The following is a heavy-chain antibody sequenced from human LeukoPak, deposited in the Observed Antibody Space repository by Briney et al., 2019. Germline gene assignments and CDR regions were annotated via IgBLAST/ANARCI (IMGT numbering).Heavy chain of an antibody. V-gene: IGHV4-59*01. D-gene: IGHD4-17*01. Sequence: SETLSLTCTVSGGSISSYYWSWIRQPPGKGLEWIGYIYYSGSTNYNPSLKSRVTISVDTSKNQFSLELSSVTAADTAVYYCARAPNGDYFNWFDPWGQGTLVTVSS. CDR3: ARAPNGDYFNWFDP. CDR1: GGSISSYY. J-gene: IGHJ5*02. CDR2: IYYSGST.